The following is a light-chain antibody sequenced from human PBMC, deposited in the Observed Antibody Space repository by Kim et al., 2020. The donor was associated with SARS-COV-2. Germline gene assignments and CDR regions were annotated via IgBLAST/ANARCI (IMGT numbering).Light chain of an antibody. V-gene: IGKV1-27*01. CDR2: AAA. CDR1: QDIANS. CDR3: QKYNSAPWT. J-gene: IGKJ1*01. Sequence: ASIGDRVTITCRASQDIANSLAWYQQKPGKVPQVLSYAAATLQSGVPSRFSGSGSGTEFTLTIGSLQTEDVATYYCQKYNSAPWTFGPGTKVDSK.